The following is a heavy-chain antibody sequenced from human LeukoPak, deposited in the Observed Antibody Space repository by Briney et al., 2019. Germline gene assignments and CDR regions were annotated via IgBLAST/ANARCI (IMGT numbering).Heavy chain of an antibody. CDR1: GFTFSSYA. Sequence: HPGGSLRLSCAASGFTFSSYAMSWVRQAPGKGLEWVSAISGSGGSTYYADSVKGRFTISRDNSENTLYLQMNSLRAEDTAVYYCAKDRGYDILTGYQYYFDYWGQGTLVTVSS. CDR2: ISGSGGST. D-gene: IGHD3-9*01. J-gene: IGHJ4*02. V-gene: IGHV3-23*01. CDR3: AKDRGYDILTGYQYYFDY.